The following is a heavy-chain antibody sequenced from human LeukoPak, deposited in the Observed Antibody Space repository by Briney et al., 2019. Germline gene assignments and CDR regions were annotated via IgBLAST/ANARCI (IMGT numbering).Heavy chain of an antibody. CDR2: IYHSGST. D-gene: IGHD3-22*01. CDR1: GGSISSSYW. J-gene: IGHJ6*03. CDR3: AKDGFERGDDTDYMDV. Sequence: KSSETLSLTCGDSGGSISSSYWWSWVRQPPGKGLEWIGEIYHSGSTNYNPSLKSRVTISVDKSKNQFSLNLSSVTAADTAVYYCAKDGFERGDDTDYMDVWGKGTTVTVSS. V-gene: IGHV4-4*02.